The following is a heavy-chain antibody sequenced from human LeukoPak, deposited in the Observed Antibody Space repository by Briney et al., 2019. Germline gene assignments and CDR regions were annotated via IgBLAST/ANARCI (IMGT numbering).Heavy chain of an antibody. V-gene: IGHV3-23*01. J-gene: IGHJ4*02. CDR2: ISGTGDRT. Sequence: GGSLRLSCAASGFSFSSYALTWVRQAPGKGLEWVSSISGTGDRTQYADSVKGRFTISRDNSKNTLYLQMNSLRAEDTAVYYCARVERTTIFGVVWDYFDYWGQGTLVTVSS. CDR3: ARVERTTIFGVVWDYFDY. D-gene: IGHD3-3*01. CDR1: GFSFSSYA.